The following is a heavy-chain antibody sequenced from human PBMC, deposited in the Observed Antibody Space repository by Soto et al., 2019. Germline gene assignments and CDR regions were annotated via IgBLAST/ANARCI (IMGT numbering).Heavy chain of an antibody. Sequence: GESLKISWKGSGYSFTSYWIGWVRQMPGKGLEWMGIIYPGDSDTRYSPSFQGQVTISADKSISTAYLQWSSLKASDTAMYYCARETSLILSRNYPEGMDVRGPGLTGTV. CDR1: GYSFTSYW. CDR2: IYPGDSDT. CDR3: ARETSLILSRNYPEGMDV. D-gene: IGHD1-7*01. J-gene: IGHJ6*02. V-gene: IGHV5-51*01.